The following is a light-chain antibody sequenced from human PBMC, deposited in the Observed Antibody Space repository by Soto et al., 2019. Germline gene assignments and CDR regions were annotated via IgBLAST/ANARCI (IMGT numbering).Light chain of an antibody. Sequence: DIQMTQSPSSLSASVGDRVTITCRASQSISSYLNWYQQKPGKAPKLLIYAASSLQSGVPSRFSGSRSGTDFTLTISSPQPEDFATYYCQQSYSTPRTFGQGTKLEIK. CDR1: QSISSY. CDR3: QQSYSTPRT. CDR2: AAS. J-gene: IGKJ2*01. V-gene: IGKV1-39*01.